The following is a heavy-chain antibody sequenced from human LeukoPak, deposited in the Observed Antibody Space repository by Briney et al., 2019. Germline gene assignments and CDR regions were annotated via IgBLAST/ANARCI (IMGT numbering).Heavy chain of an antibody. J-gene: IGHJ4*02. D-gene: IGHD6-19*01. Sequence: GRSLRLSCAASGFTFSSYAMHWVRQAPGKGLEWVAVISHDGSQKYYTDSVKGRFTISRDNSKNTLYLQMNSLRAEDTAVYYCAGSDSSAWHRFDYWGQGTLVTVSS. CDR3: AGSDSSAWHRFDY. CDR1: GFTFSSYA. V-gene: IGHV3-30-3*01. CDR2: ISHDGSQK.